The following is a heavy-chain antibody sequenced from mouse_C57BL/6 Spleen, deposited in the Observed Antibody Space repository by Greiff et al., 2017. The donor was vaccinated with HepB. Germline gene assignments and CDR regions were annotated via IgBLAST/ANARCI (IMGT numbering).Heavy chain of an antibody. CDR1: GFTFSDYG. D-gene: IGHD1-1*01. J-gene: IGHJ3*01. CDR3: ARSLITTVVVPFAY. V-gene: IGHV5-17*01. Sequence: EVKLVESGGGLVNPGGSLKLSCAASGFTFSDYGMHWVRQAPEKGLEWVAYISSGSSTIYYADTVKGRFTISRDNAKNTLFLQMTSLRSEDTAMYYCARSLITTVVVPFAYWGQGTLVTVSA. CDR2: ISSGSSTI.